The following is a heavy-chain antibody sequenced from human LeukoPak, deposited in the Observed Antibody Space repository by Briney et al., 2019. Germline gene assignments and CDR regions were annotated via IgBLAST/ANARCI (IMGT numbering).Heavy chain of an antibody. CDR2: INHSGST. D-gene: IGHD5-24*01. CDR1: GGSFSGYY. V-gene: IGHV4-34*01. CDR3: ARVATATFDY. Sequence: SETLSLTCAVYGGSFSGYYWSWIRQPPGKGLEWIGEINHSGSTNYNPSLKSRVTITVDTSKNQFSLKLSSVTAADTAVYYCARVATATFDYWGQGTLVTVSS. J-gene: IGHJ4*02.